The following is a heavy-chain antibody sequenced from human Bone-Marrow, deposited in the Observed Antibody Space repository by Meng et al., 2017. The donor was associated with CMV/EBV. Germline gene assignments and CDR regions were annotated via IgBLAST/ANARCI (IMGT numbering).Heavy chain of an antibody. V-gene: IGHV4-59*01. CDR3: ARDRAAYSSSSSYYYGMDV. CDR2: IYYSGST. Sequence: SETLSLTCTVSGGSISSYYWSWIRQPPGKGLEWIGYIYYSGSTNYNPSLKSRVTISVDTSKNQFSLKLSSVTAADTAVYYCARDRAAYSSSSSYYYGMDVWGQGTTVTGSS. D-gene: IGHD6-6*01. J-gene: IGHJ6*02. CDR1: GGSISSYY.